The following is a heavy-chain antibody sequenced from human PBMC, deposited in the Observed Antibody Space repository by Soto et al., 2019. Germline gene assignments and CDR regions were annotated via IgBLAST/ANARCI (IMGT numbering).Heavy chain of an antibody. D-gene: IGHD1-26*01. CDR2: IYYSGST. Sequence: SETLSLTCTVSGSSISSGSYYWGWIRQPPGKGLAWIGSIYYSGSTYYNPSLKSRVTISVDTSKIQFSLKLSSVTAADTAVYYCARQDFLLVGATTPYYFDYWGQGTLVTVSS. CDR3: ARQDFLLVGATTPYYFDY. J-gene: IGHJ4*02. V-gene: IGHV4-39*01. CDR1: GSSISSGSYY.